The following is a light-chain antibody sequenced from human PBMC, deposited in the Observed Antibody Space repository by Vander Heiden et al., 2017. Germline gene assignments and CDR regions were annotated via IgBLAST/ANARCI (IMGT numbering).Light chain of an antibody. V-gene: IGLV3-21*02. CDR3: QVWDSSSDPLVG. CDR2: DES. CDR1: NIGSKR. Sequence: SYVLTHPPSVSVAPGHTARIPCGVNNIGSKRVHWYQKKPGQAPVLYGYDESDRPSGIPERFSGSNSGNTATLTSSRVEAGDEADYDCQVWDSSSDPLVGFGGGSKLTVL. J-gene: IGLJ2*01.